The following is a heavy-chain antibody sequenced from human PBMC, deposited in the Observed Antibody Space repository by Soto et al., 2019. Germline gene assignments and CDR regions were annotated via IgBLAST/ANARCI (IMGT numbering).Heavy chain of an antibody. V-gene: IGHV4-59*01. CDR2: LYYSGST. CDR1: GGSISSYY. J-gene: IGHJ4*02. CDR3: ARSRYTSGWWTPPFDY. D-gene: IGHD6-19*01. Sequence: QVQLQESGPGLVKPSESLSLTCAVSGGSISSYYWSWIRQPPGKGLEWIGYLYYSGSTNYNPSLKSRVTISVDTSKNQFSLKLTSVTAADTAVYYCARSRYTSGWWTPPFDYWGQGTLVTVSS.